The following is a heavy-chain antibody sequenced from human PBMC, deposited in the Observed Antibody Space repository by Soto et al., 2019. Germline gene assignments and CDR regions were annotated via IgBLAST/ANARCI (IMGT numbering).Heavy chain of an antibody. J-gene: IGHJ5*02. CDR2: IYYSGFT. CDR3: ARVPDR. V-gene: IGHV4-34*01. D-gene: IGHD2-2*01. CDR1: GGSFSGYY. Sequence: PSETLSLTCAVYGGSFSGYYWSWVRQPPGKGLEWIGYIYYSGFTYYNPSLKSRVTISVDRSKNQFSLKLSSVTAADTAVYYCARVPDRWGQGTLVTVSS.